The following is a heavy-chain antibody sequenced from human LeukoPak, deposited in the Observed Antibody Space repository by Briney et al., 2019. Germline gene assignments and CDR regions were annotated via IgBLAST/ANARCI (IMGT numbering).Heavy chain of an antibody. D-gene: IGHD2-2*01. CDR2: IGPHSSAT. Sequence: VASVKVSCKSSGFTFTDYYIHWVRQAPGQGLEWMGYIGPHSSATSSPQEFQGRVTMTRDTSMSTAYMELTRLTSDDTAVYYCARDPPSRSYKVVPAATRKYGMDVWGQGTTVTVSS. J-gene: IGHJ6*02. CDR3: ARDPPSRSYKVVPAATRKYGMDV. CDR1: GFTFTDYY. V-gene: IGHV1-2*02.